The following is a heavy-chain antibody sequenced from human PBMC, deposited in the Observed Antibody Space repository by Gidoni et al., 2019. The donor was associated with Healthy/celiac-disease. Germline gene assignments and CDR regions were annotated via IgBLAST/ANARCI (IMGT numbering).Heavy chain of an antibody. J-gene: IGHJ4*02. D-gene: IGHD3-10*01. CDR2: ISYDGSNK. CDR1: GFTFSSYG. CDR3: AAQDYGSGSGDY. V-gene: IGHV3-30*03. Sequence: QVQLVESGGGVVQPGRSLRLSCAASGFTFSSYGMHWVRQAPGKGLEWVAVISYDGSNKYYADSVKGRFTISRDNSKNTLYLQMNSLRAEDTAVYYCAAQDYGSGSGDYWGQGTLVTVSS.